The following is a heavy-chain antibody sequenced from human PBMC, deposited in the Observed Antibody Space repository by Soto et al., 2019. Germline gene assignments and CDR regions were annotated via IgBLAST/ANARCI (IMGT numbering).Heavy chain of an antibody. Sequence: ASVKVSCKASGYTFTSYGISWVRQAPGQGLEWMGWISAYNGNTNYAQKLQGRVTMTTDTSTSTAYMELRSLRSDDTAVYYCARDSPPFGELHVYYYGMDVWGQGTTVTVSS. CDR1: GYTFTSYG. CDR3: ARDSPPFGELHVYYYGMDV. D-gene: IGHD3-10*01. V-gene: IGHV1-18*01. J-gene: IGHJ6*02. CDR2: ISAYNGNT.